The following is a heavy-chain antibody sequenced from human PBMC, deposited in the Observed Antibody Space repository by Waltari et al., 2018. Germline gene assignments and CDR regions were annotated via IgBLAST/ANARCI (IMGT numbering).Heavy chain of an antibody. CDR2: VGPENGKT. Sequence: EVQLVQSGAEVKKPGAPVKISCKISGYRFTDYYIQWVQQTPEKGLEWMGLVGPENGKTVYAERFQGRVTMTADTSTDTAYMEVSSLTSEDSAVYYCATIYTSGAGGYWGQGTLVTVSS. V-gene: IGHV1-69-2*01. D-gene: IGHD6-19*01. CDR1: GYRFTDYY. J-gene: IGHJ4*02. CDR3: ATIYTSGAGGY.